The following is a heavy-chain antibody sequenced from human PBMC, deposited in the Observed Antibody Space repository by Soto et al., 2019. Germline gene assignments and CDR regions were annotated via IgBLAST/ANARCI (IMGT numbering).Heavy chain of an antibody. Sequence: QVQLRESGPGLVKPSQTLSLTCTVSGGSIRSGDYYWSWIRQPPGKGLEWIGYIYYSGITYYNPSLRSPVTISVDTSKNQFSLKLTSVTAADTAVYYCARVSGSYYEFDYWGQGTLVTVSS. D-gene: IGHD1-26*01. CDR1: GGSIRSGDYY. CDR2: IYYSGIT. CDR3: ARVSGSYYEFDY. J-gene: IGHJ4*02. V-gene: IGHV4-30-4*01.